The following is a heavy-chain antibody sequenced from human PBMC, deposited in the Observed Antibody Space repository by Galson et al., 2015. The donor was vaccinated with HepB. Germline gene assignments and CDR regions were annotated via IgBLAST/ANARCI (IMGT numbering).Heavy chain of an antibody. CDR1: GFSFGDNS. V-gene: IGHV3-66*01. Sequence: SLRLSCAGSGFSFGDNSLSWFRQAPGKGLEWVSVIYSGGSTYYADSVKGRFTISRDNSKNTLYLQMNSLRAEDTAVYYCARDLESLGDYVLAFDIWGQGTMVTVSS. J-gene: IGHJ3*02. CDR2: IYSGGST. D-gene: IGHD4-17*01. CDR3: ARDLESLGDYVLAFDI.